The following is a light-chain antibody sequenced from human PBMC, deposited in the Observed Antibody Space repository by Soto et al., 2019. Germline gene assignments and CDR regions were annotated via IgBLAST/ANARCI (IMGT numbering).Light chain of an antibody. J-gene: IGKJ5*01. V-gene: IGKV3-11*01. Sequence: EIELTQSPATLSLSPGERATLSCRASQSVSSYLAWYQQKPGQAPRLLIYDASNRATGIPARFSGSGSGTDFTLTISSLEPEDFAVYCCQQRSNWPPRITFGQGTRLEIK. CDR1: QSVSSY. CDR3: QQRSNWPPRIT. CDR2: DAS.